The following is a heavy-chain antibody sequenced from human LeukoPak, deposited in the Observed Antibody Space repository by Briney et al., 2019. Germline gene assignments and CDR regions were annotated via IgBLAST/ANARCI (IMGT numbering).Heavy chain of an antibody. D-gene: IGHD4-17*01. CDR2: IYSGGST. Sequence: TGGSLRLSCAASGLTVSDNYMSWVRQAPGKGLEWVSVIYSGGSTYYADSVKGRFTISRHNSENTLYLQMNSLRAEDTAVYYCAREVTVSQAAFDIWGQGTLVTVSS. CDR1: GLTVSDNY. J-gene: IGHJ3*02. V-gene: IGHV3-53*04. CDR3: AREVTVSQAAFDI.